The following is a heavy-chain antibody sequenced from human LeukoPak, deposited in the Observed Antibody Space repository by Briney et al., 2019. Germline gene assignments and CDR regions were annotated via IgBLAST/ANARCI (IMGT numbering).Heavy chain of an antibody. V-gene: IGHV3-48*01. CDR2: ISSSSSTI. J-gene: IGHJ6*03. Sequence: GGSLRLSCAASGFTFSSYSMNWVRQAPGKGLEWVSYISSSSSTIYYADSVKGRFTISRDNAKNSLYLQMNSLRAEDTAVYYCARVSIPDYMDVWGKGTTVTVSS. CDR1: GFTFSSYS. CDR3: ARVSIPDYMDV.